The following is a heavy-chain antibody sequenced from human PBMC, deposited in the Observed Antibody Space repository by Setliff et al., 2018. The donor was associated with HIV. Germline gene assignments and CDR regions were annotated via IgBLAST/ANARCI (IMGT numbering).Heavy chain of an antibody. Sequence: GGSLRLSCSASKITVSDIWMTWVRQAPGKGLEWVSVISGDSNAYYADSVKGRFTISRDNSKNTVSLQMNSLRVEDTAVYYCARDQLAMVRRNGMDVWGQGTTVTVSS. CDR1: KITVSDIW. CDR2: ISGDSNA. J-gene: IGHJ6*02. V-gene: IGHV3-66*02. D-gene: IGHD3-10*01. CDR3: ARDQLAMVRRNGMDV.